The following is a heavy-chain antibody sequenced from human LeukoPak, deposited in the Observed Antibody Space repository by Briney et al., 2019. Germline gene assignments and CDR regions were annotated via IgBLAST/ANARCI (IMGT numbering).Heavy chain of an antibody. Sequence: GGSLRLSCVASGFTFRSYSMNWVRQAPGKGLEWVSYISFSSSTIYYADSVKGRFTISRDNAQNSLYLQLNSLRAEDTAIYYCARDASYYYYMDVWGKGTTVTVSS. D-gene: IGHD2-15*01. V-gene: IGHV3-48*04. CDR3: ARDASYYYYMDV. CDR1: GFTFRSYS. J-gene: IGHJ6*03. CDR2: ISFSSSTI.